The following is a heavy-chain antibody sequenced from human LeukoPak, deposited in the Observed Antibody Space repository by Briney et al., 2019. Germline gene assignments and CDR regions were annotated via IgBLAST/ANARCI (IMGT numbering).Heavy chain of an antibody. J-gene: IGHJ3*02. CDR1: GGSFSGYY. V-gene: IGHV4-34*01. Sequence: SETLSLTCAVYGGSFSGYYWSWIRQPPGKGLEWIGDINHSGSTKYNPSLKSRVTISVDTSKNQFSLKLSFVTAADTAVYYCARTREKGGYYYHDAFDIWGQGTMVTVSS. CDR2: INHSGST. CDR3: ARTREKGGYYYHDAFDI. D-gene: IGHD3-22*01.